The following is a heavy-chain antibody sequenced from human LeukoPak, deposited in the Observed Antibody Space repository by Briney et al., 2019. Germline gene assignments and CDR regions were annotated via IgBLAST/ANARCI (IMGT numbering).Heavy chain of an antibody. Sequence: SVKVSCKASEGTFSSYAISWVRQAPGQGLEWMGRIIPILGIANYAQKFQGRVTITADKSTSTAYMELSSLRSEDTAVYYCARDRDYMSNYFDYWGQGTLVTVSS. J-gene: IGHJ4*02. CDR2: IIPILGIA. CDR1: EGTFSSYA. V-gene: IGHV1-69*04. CDR3: ARDRDYMSNYFDY. D-gene: IGHD4-11*01.